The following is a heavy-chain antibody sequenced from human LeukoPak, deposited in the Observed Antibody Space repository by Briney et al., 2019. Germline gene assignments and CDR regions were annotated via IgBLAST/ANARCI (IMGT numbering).Heavy chain of an antibody. CDR3: ARASHYAMDV. CDR1: GGSISSSGYF. V-gene: IGHV4-39*07. CDR2: ISYSGNT. J-gene: IGHJ6*04. D-gene: IGHD2-2*01. Sequence: KASETLSLTCTVSGGSISSSGYFWGWVRQPPGKGLEWIGTISYSGNTYSKAPLKSRVTISANTSKNQFSLSLSSVTAADTAVYYCARASHYAMDVWGKGTTVTVSP.